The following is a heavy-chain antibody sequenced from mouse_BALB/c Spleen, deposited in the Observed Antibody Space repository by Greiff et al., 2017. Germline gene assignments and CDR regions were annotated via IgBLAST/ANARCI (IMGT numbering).Heavy chain of an antibody. CDR2: IWSGGST. V-gene: IGHV2-4-1*01. CDR3: ARNLDYRYGLAY. CDR1: GFSLTSYG. Sequence: QVQLKESGPGLVQPSQSLSITCTVSGFSLTSYGVHWVRQSPGKGLEWLGVIWSGGSTDYNAAFISRLSSSKDNAKSHVFFKMNSLQADDTAIYCCARNLDYRYGLAYWGQGTLVTGSA. D-gene: IGHD2-14*01. J-gene: IGHJ3*01.